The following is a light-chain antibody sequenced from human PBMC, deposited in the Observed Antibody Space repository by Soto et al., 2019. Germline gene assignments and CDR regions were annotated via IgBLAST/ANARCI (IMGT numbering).Light chain of an antibody. CDR1: QSVSSY. J-gene: IGKJ2*01. Sequence: EIVMTQSPATLSVSPGERATLSCRASQSVSSYLSWYQQNPGQAPRLLIYGASTRATGIPARFSGSGSGTEFTLTISSLQSEDFAVYYCLQDYNYPYTFGQGTKLEIK. CDR3: LQDYNYPYT. V-gene: IGKV3-15*01. CDR2: GAS.